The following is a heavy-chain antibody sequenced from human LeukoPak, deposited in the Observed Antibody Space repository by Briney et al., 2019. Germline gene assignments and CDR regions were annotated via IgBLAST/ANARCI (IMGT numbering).Heavy chain of an antibody. CDR2: INHSGST. D-gene: IGHD6-13*01. Sequence: SETLSLTCAVYGGSFSGYYWSWIRQPPGKGLEWIGEINHSGSTNYNPSLKSRVTISVDTSKNQFSLKLSPVTAADTAVYYCARGESPSWTMYSSSWYFGYWGRGTLVTVSS. CDR1: GGSFSGYY. CDR3: ARGESPSWTMYSSSWYFGY. J-gene: IGHJ4*02. V-gene: IGHV4-34*01.